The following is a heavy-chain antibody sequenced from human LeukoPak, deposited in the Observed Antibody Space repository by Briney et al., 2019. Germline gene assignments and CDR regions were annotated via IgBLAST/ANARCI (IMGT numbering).Heavy chain of an antibody. D-gene: IGHD3-9*01. V-gene: IGHV3-66*01. J-gene: IGHJ4*02. CDR2: IYSGGST. CDR1: GFTVSSNY. CDR3: ARESGTMLTGYYFDY. Sequence: GGSLRLSCTVSGFTVSSNYMSWVRQAPGKGLEWVSVIYSGGSTYYADSVKGRFTISRDNSKNTLYLQMNSLRAEDTAVYYCARESGTMLTGYYFDYWGQGTLVTVSS.